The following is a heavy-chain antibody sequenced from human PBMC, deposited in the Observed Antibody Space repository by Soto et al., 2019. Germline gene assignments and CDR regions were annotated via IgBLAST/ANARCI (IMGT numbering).Heavy chain of an antibody. V-gene: IGHV3-33*01. CDR2: IWYDGSNK. CDR1: GFTFSSYG. J-gene: IGHJ5*02. CDR3: ARDGGPVWFGELNGWFDP. Sequence: PGGSLRLSCAASGFTFSSYGIHCVRQAPGKGLEWVAVIWYDGSNKYYADSGKGRFTISRDNSKNTLYLQMNSLRAEDTAVYYCARDGGPVWFGELNGWFDPWGQGT. D-gene: IGHD3-10*01.